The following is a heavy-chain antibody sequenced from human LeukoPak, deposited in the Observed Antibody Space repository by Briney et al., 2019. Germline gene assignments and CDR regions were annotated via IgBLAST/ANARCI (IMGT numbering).Heavy chain of an antibody. CDR3: ARDYPYSGYDYGPFDY. CDR1: GFSFSSNS. D-gene: IGHD5-12*01. CDR2: ISSSSNYI. J-gene: IGHJ4*02. Sequence: PGGSLRLSCAASGFSFSSNSMNWVRQAPGKGLECVSSISSSSNYIYYADSVKGRFTMSRDNAKNSLYLQMNSLRAEDTAVYYCARDYPYSGYDYGPFDYWGQGTLVTVSS. V-gene: IGHV3-21*01.